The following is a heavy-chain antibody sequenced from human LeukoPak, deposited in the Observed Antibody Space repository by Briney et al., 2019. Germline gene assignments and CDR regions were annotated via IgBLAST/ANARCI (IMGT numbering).Heavy chain of an antibody. CDR2: IYYSGST. D-gene: IGHD3-10*01. Sequence: SATLSLTCTVSGGSISSYYWSWIRQPPGEGLEWIGYIYYSGSTNYNPSLKCRVTISVDTSKNQFSLKLSSVTAADTAVYYCADAFGANRDYWGQGTLVTVSS. CDR3: ADAFGANRDY. CDR1: GGSISSYY. V-gene: IGHV4-59*08. J-gene: IGHJ4*02.